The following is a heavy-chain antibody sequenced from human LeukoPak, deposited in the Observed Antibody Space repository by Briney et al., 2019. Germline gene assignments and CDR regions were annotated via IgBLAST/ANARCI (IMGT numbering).Heavy chain of an antibody. CDR1: GGSISSYY. CDR3: ARGFYSSSHHAFDI. Sequence: PSETLSLTCTVSGGSISSYYWSWIRQPPGKGPEWIGYIYYSGSTNYNPSLKSRVTISVDTSKNQFSLKLSSVTAADTAVYYCARGFYSSSHHAFDIWGQGTMVTVSS. CDR2: IYYSGST. D-gene: IGHD6-6*01. V-gene: IGHV4-59*01. J-gene: IGHJ3*02.